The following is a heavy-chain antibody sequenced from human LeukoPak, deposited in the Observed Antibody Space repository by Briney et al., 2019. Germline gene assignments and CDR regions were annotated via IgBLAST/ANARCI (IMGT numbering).Heavy chain of an antibody. D-gene: IGHD2/OR15-2a*01. CDR2: IYYRGST. CDR3: AREPPFYGYRYFDL. Sequence: SETLSLTCTVSGGSISSGDYYWSWLRQPPGKGLEWIGYIYYRGSTYYNPSLKSRITISVDTSKNQFSLKLSSVTAADPAVYYCAREPPFYGYRYFDLWGRGTLVTVSS. J-gene: IGHJ2*01. CDR1: GGSISSGDYY. V-gene: IGHV4-30-4*08.